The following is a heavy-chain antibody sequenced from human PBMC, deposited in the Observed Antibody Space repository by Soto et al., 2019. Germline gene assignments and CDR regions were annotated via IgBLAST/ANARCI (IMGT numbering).Heavy chain of an antibody. CDR1: GFTFSSYA. D-gene: IGHD4-4*01. V-gene: IGHV3-23*01. Sequence: GGSLRLSCAASGFTFSSYAMSWVRQAPGKGLEWVSAISGSGGSTYYADSVKGRFTISRDNSKNTLYLQMNSLRAEDTAVYYCAKGRWNDYSNYGSWFDPWGQGTLVTVSS. J-gene: IGHJ5*02. CDR2: ISGSGGST. CDR3: AKGRWNDYSNYGSWFDP.